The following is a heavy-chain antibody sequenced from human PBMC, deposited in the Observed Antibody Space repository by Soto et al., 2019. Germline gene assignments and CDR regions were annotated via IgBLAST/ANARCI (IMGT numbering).Heavy chain of an antibody. J-gene: IGHJ4*02. CDR3: SKDAGMVLRYFDWSTPSYYFDY. Sequence: HPGGSLRLSCAASGFTFSSYAMSWVRQAPGKGLEWVSAISGSGGSTYYADSVKGRFAISRDNSKNTLYLQMNSLRAEDTAVYYCSKDAGMVLRYFDWSTPSYYFDYWGQGTLVTVSS. D-gene: IGHD3-9*01. V-gene: IGHV3-23*01. CDR1: GFTFSSYA. CDR2: ISGSGGST.